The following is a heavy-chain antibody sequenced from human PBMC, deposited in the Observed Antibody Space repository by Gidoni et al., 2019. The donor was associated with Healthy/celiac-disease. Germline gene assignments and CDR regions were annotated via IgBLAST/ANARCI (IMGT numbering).Heavy chain of an antibody. CDR2: IHHSGST. CDR1: GGSFSGYY. J-gene: IGHJ4*02. D-gene: IGHD1-1*01. CDR3: ARGGPTGTTGKTFDY. Sequence: QVQLQQWGAGLSKPSETLSLTCAVYGGSFSGYYWSWLRQPPGKGLEWIGEIHHSGSTNYNPSLKSRVTISVDTSKNQFSLKLSSVTAADTAVYYCARGGPTGTTGKTFDYWGQGTLVTVSS. V-gene: IGHV4-34*01.